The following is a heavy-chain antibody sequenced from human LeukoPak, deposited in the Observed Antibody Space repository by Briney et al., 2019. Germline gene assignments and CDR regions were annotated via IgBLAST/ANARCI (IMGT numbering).Heavy chain of an antibody. CDR3: ARVDVLRCFDWLFNTHRFDP. CDR1: GYTFTSYG. D-gene: IGHD3-9*01. V-gene: IGHV1-18*01. Sequence: GASVKVSCKASGYTFTSYGISWVRQAPGQGLEWMGWISAYNGNTNYAQKLQGRVTMTTDTSTSTAYMELRSLRSDDTAVYYCARVDVLRCFDWLFNTHRFDPWGQGTLVTVSS. CDR2: ISAYNGNT. J-gene: IGHJ5*02.